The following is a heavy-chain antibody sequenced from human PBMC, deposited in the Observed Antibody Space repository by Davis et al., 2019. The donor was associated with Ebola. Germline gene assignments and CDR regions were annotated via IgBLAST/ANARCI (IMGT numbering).Heavy chain of an antibody. CDR1: LFILTNCA. D-gene: IGHD6-19*01. CDR2: VHGGNGNT. CDR3: ARASFGYNSGWYADY. Sequence: SVTVSRMASLFILTNCAIHWVRQAPGQRFEWMGRVHGGNGNTKYSQRFQGRVTITTDTSASTVYLDLTSLRSDDTAVFYCARASFGYNSGWYADYWGPGSLVTVSS. V-gene: IGHV1-3*01. J-gene: IGHJ4*02.